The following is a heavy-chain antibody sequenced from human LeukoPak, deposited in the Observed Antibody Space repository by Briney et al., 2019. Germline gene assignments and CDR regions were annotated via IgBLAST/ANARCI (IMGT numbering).Heavy chain of an antibody. Sequence: SETLSLTCTVSGYSISSGYYWGWIRQPPGQGLEWIGSIYHSGRTFYNPSLKSRVTISVDTSKNQFSLKLTSVTAADTAVYYCARLSNWKYEGFDSWGLGTLVTVSS. J-gene: IGHJ4*02. CDR1: GYSISSGYY. CDR3: ARLSNWKYEGFDS. V-gene: IGHV4-38-2*02. CDR2: IYHSGRT. D-gene: IGHD1-7*01.